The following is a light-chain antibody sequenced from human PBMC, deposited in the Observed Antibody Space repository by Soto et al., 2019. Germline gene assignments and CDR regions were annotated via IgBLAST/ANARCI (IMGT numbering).Light chain of an antibody. CDR3: QQSYSTPRT. V-gene: IGKV1-5*01. CDR1: QSISSW. CDR2: DAS. Sequence: DIQMTKSPSTLSASVGDRVTITCRASQSISSWLAWYQQKPGKAPKLLIYDASSLESGVPSRFSGSGSGTEFTLTISSMKNDDFATYYCQQSYSTPRTFGQGTKVDIK. J-gene: IGKJ1*01.